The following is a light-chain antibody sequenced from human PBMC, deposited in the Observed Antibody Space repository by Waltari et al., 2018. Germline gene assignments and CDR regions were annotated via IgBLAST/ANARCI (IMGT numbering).Light chain of an antibody. V-gene: IGKV3-15*01. CDR2: GAS. Sequence: EIVMTQSPATLSVSPGERATLSCRASQSVSSNLAWYQPKPGQAPRLLIYGASTRATGIPARFSGSGSGTEFTLTISSLQSEDFAVYYCQQYNNWPLTFGGGTKVEIK. J-gene: IGKJ4*01. CDR3: QQYNNWPLT. CDR1: QSVSSN.